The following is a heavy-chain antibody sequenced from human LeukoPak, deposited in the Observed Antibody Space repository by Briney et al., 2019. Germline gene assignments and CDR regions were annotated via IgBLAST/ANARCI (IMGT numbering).Heavy chain of an antibody. CDR1: GFTVSTNY. CDR3: VRDYRDSSGDHQHFDY. CDR2: ISSSGSSI. D-gene: IGHD3-22*01. Sequence: GGSLRLSCAASGFTVSTNYMSWVRQAPGKGLEWVSYISSSGSSIYYADSVKGRFTISRDNAKNSLYLQMSSLRAEDTAVYYCVRDYRDSSGDHQHFDYWGQGALVTVSS. J-gene: IGHJ4*02. V-gene: IGHV3-11*04.